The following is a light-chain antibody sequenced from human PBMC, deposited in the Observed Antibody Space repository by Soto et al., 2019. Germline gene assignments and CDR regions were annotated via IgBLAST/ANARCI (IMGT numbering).Light chain of an antibody. CDR1: QSVLYSSNNKNY. Sequence: DTGMTQSPDALAVSLGERATINCKSSQSVLYSSNNKNYLAWYQQKPGQPPKLLIYWASTRESGVPDRFSGSGSGTDFTLTISSKQAEDVAVYYCQQYYSTPRTFGGGNKVEL. CDR2: WAS. J-gene: IGKJ4*01. V-gene: IGKV4-1*01. CDR3: QQYYSTPRT.